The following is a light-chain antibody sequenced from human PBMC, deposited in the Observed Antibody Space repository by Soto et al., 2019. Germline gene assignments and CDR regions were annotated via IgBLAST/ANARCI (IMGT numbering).Light chain of an antibody. CDR3: QQRSNSPVT. Sequence: EIVXXQSPATXXLSPGERATXXXXASQXVSXYLAWYQQKPGQAPRLLIYDASNRATGIPARFSGSGSGTDFTLTISSLEPEDFAVYYCQQRSNSPVTFGQGTRLEIK. CDR2: DAS. V-gene: IGKV3-11*01. CDR1: QXVSXY. J-gene: IGKJ5*01.